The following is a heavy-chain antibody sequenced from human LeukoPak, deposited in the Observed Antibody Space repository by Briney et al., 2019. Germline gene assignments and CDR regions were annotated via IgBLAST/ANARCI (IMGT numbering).Heavy chain of an antibody. Sequence: SETLSLTCTVSGGSISSDVSSGSWTRHHPGKGLEWIAYIYESGRTYYNPSIKSRIIISVDTSQNLFSLKLSSVTAADTAVYYCARTIVVVPATIISYYFDYWGQGTLVTVSS. V-gene: IGHV4-31*03. CDR1: GGSISSDVSS. CDR2: IYESGRT. D-gene: IGHD2-2*02. CDR3: ARTIVVVPATIISYYFDY. J-gene: IGHJ4*02.